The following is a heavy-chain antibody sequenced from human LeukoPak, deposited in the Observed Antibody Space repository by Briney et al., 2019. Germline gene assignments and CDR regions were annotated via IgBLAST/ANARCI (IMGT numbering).Heavy chain of an antibody. J-gene: IGHJ5*02. CDR3: ALAYCSSTSCSQVGWFDP. CDR1: GYTFTGYY. D-gene: IGHD2-2*01. Sequence: GASVKVSCKASGYTFTGYYMHWVRQAPGQGLEWMGGIIPIFGTANYAQKFQGRVTITADESTSTAYMELSSLRSEDTAVYYCALAYCSSTSCSQVGWFDPWGQGTLVTVSS. CDR2: IIPIFGTA. V-gene: IGHV1-69*13.